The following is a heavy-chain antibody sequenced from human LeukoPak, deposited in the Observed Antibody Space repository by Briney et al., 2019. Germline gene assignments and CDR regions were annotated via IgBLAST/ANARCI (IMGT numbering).Heavy chain of an antibody. D-gene: IGHD6-6*01. CDR3: ARVSSSSSNYYYYGMDV. V-gene: IGHV4-31*03. J-gene: IGHJ6*02. Sequence: SETLSLTCTVSGGSISSGGYYWSWIRQHPGKGLEWIGYIYYSGSTYYNPSLKSRVTISVDTSKNQFSLKLSSVTAADTAVYYCARVSSSSSNYYYYGMDVWGQGTTVTVSS. CDR1: GGSISSGGYY. CDR2: IYYSGST.